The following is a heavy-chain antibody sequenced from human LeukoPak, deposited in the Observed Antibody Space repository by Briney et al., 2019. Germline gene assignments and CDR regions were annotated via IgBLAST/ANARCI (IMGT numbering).Heavy chain of an antibody. Sequence: SEKVSCKASGGTFSSYAISWVRQAPGQGLEWMGGIIPIFSTANYAQKFQGRVTITADESTSTAYMELSSLRSEDTAVYYCARDTTSIAYCGGDCYSDAYDICGQGTMVTVSS. CDR2: IIPIFSTA. J-gene: IGHJ3*02. CDR1: GGTFSSYA. V-gene: IGHV1-69*13. CDR3: ARDTTSIAYCGGDCYSDAYDI. D-gene: IGHD2-21*01.